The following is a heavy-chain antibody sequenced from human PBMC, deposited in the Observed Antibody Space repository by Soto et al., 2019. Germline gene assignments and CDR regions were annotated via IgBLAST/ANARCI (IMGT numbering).Heavy chain of an antibody. J-gene: IGHJ6*02. Sequence: PGGSLRLSCVASGLPVAGSYMAWVRQAPGKGLEWASVIYNDGTTYYSQSVEGRFTISRDTSKNTLCLQMDRLRDEDTAVYYCVRPLPSGQTHARDVWGQGTTVTVSS. CDR2: IYNDGTT. D-gene: IGHD3-10*01. CDR3: VRPLPSGQTHARDV. V-gene: IGHV3-53*01. CDR1: GLPVAGSY.